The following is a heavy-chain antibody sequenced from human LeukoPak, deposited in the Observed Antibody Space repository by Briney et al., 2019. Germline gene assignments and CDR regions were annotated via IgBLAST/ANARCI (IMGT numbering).Heavy chain of an antibody. CDR2: ISGSGGST. J-gene: IGHJ4*02. D-gene: IGHD3-10*01. Sequence: GGSLSLSCAASGFPFSSYAMSWVRPAPGKGLEWVSAISGSGGSTYYADSVKGRFTISRDNSKNTLYLQMNSLRAEDTAVYYCARVSRHNYYGSGSYYEDYWGQGTLVTVSS. CDR3: ARVSRHNYYGSGSYYEDY. CDR1: GFPFSSYA. V-gene: IGHV3-23*01.